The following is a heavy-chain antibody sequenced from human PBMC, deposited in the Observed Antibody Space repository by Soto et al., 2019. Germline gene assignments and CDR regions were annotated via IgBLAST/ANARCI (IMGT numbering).Heavy chain of an antibody. V-gene: IGHV1-69*01. CDR1: GGTFNTYP. CDR3: ARSWLQSYDFDY. J-gene: IGHJ4*02. Sequence: QVQLVQSGAAVKKPGSSVKVSCKASGGTFNTYPITWVRQAPGQGLEWVGVIVPIFNTSTYARKFRGRVTITADESTTTAFMELSSLRSDDTAVYYCARSWLQSYDFDYWGQGTLVTVSS. CDR2: IVPIFNTS. D-gene: IGHD5-12*01.